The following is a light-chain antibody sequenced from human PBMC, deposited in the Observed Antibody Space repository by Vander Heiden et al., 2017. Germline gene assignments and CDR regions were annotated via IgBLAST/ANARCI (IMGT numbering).Light chain of an antibody. Sequence: QSALTQPPSASGCPGQSVTISRTGPGSDVGGYNYVSWYQQHPGKAPKLMNYEVTKRPSGVPDRFSGSKSGNTASLTVSGLQAEDEADYYCSSYVGTNNPHVVFGGGTKLTVL. CDR3: SSYVGTNNPHVV. J-gene: IGLJ2*01. V-gene: IGLV2-8*01. CDR1: GSDVGGYNY. CDR2: EVT.